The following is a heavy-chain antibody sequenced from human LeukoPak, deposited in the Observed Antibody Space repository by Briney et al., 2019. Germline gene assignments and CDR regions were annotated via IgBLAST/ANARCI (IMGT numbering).Heavy chain of an antibody. CDR1: GYSFTAYY. J-gene: IGHJ4*02. Sequence: ASVKVSCKASGYSFTAYYIHWVRQAPGQGLEWMGWISPTRGATNFAQKFQGRVTMTGDTSTSTVYMELRSLTSDDTGVYYCARFLGGECRSANCQNFDYWGQGTLVIVSS. CDR3: ARFLGGECRSANCQNFDY. V-gene: IGHV1-2*02. D-gene: IGHD2-2*01. CDR2: ISPTRGAT.